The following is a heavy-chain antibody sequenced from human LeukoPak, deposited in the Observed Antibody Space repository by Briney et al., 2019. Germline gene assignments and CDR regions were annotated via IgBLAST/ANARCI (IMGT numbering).Heavy chain of an antibody. J-gene: IGHJ3*02. V-gene: IGHV4-39*07. CDR3: ARASGGNPLASDAFDI. CDR2: IYYSGNT. Sequence: PSETLSLTCTVSGGSISSSRYYWGWIRQPPGKGLEWIGSIYYSGNTYYNPSLKSRVTISVDTSKNQFSLKLSSVTAADTAVYYCARASGGNPLASDAFDIWGQGTMVTVSS. D-gene: IGHD2-15*01. CDR1: GGSISSSRYY.